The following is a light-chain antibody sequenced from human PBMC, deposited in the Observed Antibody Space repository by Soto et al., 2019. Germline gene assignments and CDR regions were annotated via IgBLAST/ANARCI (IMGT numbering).Light chain of an antibody. V-gene: IGKV1-12*01. Sequence: DIQMTQSPSSVSASVGDRVTITSRASQGISSWLAWYQRKPGRAPKLLIYAASRLQAGVPLRFSGSGSGTDFTLTIASLQPDDFATYYCQQYETFSGTFGPGTKVDIK. CDR3: QQYETFSGT. CDR2: AAS. J-gene: IGKJ1*01. CDR1: QGISSW.